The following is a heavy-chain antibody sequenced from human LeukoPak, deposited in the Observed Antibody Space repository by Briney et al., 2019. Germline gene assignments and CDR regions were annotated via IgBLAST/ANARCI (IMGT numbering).Heavy chain of an antibody. CDR1: GGTFSNYG. D-gene: IGHD3-9*01. V-gene: IGHV1-69*06. CDR2: IVSVFKTV. J-gene: IGHJ4*02. CDR3: ARDAYYYDATGYYQDWHSDR. Sequence: ASVKVSCKASGGTFSNYGISWMRQAPGQSLEWMGAIVSVFKTVKYAQKFQGRVSITADKSTTTAYMELSSLRSDDTAVYYCARDAYYYDATGYYQDWHSDRWGQGTLVTVSS.